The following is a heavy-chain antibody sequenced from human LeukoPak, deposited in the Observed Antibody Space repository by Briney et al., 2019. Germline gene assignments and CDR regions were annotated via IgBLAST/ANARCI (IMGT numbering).Heavy chain of an antibody. CDR2: ITSGGGDT. D-gene: IGHD6-6*01. Sequence: PPGGSLRLSCAASGFTFNNYAMSWVRQAPGKGLEWVSAITSGGGDTYHADTVKGRITISRDNSRNTLYLQMNSLQVEDTAVYYCAKGSSSSRPYYFDFWGQGTLVTVSS. CDR1: GFTFNNYA. CDR3: AKGSSSSRPYYFDF. V-gene: IGHV3-23*01. J-gene: IGHJ4*02.